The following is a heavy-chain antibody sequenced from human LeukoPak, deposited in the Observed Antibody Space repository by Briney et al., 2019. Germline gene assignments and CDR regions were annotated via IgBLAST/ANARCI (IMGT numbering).Heavy chain of an antibody. Sequence: GGTLRLSCAASGFTFSSYEMNWVRQAPGKGLEWVSCISIGGSSISYADSVKGRFTISRDHAKNSLYLQMNSLRAEDTAVYYCAKGYSSGWCLFDYWGQGTLVTVSS. V-gene: IGHV3-48*03. D-gene: IGHD6-19*01. J-gene: IGHJ4*02. CDR1: GFTFSSYE. CDR2: ISIGGSSI. CDR3: AKGYSSGWCLFDY.